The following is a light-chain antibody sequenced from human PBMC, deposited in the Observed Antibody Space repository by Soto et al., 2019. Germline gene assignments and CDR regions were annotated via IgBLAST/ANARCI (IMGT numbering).Light chain of an antibody. CDR2: EVT. CDR1: SSDVGGYNY. J-gene: IGLJ3*02. CDR3: SAAAASNHFDFM. V-gene: IGLV2-8*01. Sequence: QSVLTQPPSASGSPGQSVTISCTGTSSDVGGYNYVSWYQQYPGSAPTLMIYEVTKRPSGVPDRFSGSKSGNTASLTVSGLQDEEEADYYCSAAAASNHFDFMFGGGTKLTVL.